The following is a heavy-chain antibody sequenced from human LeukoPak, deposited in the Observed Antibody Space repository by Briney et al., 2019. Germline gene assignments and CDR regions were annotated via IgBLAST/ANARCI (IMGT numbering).Heavy chain of an antibody. J-gene: IGHJ4*02. CDR2: IRGGGAP. CDR1: GFTFSSHT. CDR3: AKASPSGYYYVVDY. V-gene: IGHV3-23*01. Sequence: PGGSLRLSCAASGFTFSSHTMNWVRQAPGKGLQWVSSIRGGGAPVYADSVKGRFTISRDDFKSTVFLQMDSLRPEDTAVYYCAKASPSGYYYVVDYWGQGTLVTVSS. D-gene: IGHD3-22*01.